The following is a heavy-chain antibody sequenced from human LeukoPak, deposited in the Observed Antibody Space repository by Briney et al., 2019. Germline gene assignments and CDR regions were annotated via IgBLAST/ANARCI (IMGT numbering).Heavy chain of an antibody. Sequence: PSQTLSLTCIVSGGSIGSGDYYWSWIRQPPGKGLEWFGHIYYTGGTYYNPSLERRVTISVDTSKNQCSLKLSSVTAADTAVYYCARNFQSREFDYWGQGTLITVSS. CDR1: GGSIGSGDYY. V-gene: IGHV4-30-4*08. CDR2: IYYTGGT. J-gene: IGHJ4*02. CDR3: ARNFQSREFDY.